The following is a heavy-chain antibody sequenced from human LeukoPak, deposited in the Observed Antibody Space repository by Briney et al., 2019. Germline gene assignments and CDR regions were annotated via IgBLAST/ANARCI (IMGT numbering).Heavy chain of an antibody. Sequence: PSETLSLTCTVSGGSISSFYWSLIRQPPGKGLEWIGYIHYSGSTTYNPSLKSRDTISADTSKNKFSLKLTSVTAADTAVYYCARAHDCSSAGCSYYSYYMDVWGKGTTVTVSS. CDR1: GGSISSFY. CDR3: ARAHDCSSAGCSYYSYYMDV. V-gene: IGHV4-59*01. D-gene: IGHD2-2*01. J-gene: IGHJ6*03. CDR2: IHYSGST.